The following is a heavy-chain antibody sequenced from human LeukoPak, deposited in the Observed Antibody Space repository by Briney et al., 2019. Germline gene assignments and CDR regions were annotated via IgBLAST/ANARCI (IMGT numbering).Heavy chain of an antibody. V-gene: IGHV4-59*08. CDR3: ARYYDNSGSLGY. CDR2: IYYSGST. Sequence: SETLSLTCTVSGGSISSYYWSWIRQPPGRGLEWIGYIYYSGSTNQNPSLESRVTISVDTSKNQFSLKLSSVTAADTAVYYCARYYDNSGSLGYWGQGTLVTVSS. D-gene: IGHD3-22*01. CDR1: GGSISSYY. J-gene: IGHJ4*02.